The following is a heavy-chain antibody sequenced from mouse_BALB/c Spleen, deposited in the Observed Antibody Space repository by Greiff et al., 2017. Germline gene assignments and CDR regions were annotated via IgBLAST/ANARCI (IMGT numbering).Heavy chain of an antibody. CDR3: ARDLTYDYYAMDY. V-gene: IGHV2-6-7*01. J-gene: IGHJ4*01. Sequence: QVQLQQSGPGLVAPSQSLSITCTVSGFSFTGYGVNWVRQPPGKGLEWLGMIWGDGSTDYNSALKSRLSISKDNSKSQVFLKMNSLQTDDTARYYCARDLTYDYYAMDYWGQGTSVTVSS. CDR2: IWGDGST. D-gene: IGHD6-5*01. CDR1: GFSFTGYG.